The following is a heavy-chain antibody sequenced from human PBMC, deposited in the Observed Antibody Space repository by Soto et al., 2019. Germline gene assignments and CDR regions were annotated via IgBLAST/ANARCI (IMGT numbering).Heavy chain of an antibody. Sequence: QVQLVESGGGLVKPGGSLRLSCAASGFTFSDYYMSWIRQAPGKGLEWVSYISGSGSTIYYADSVQGRFTISRDNDKNSLYLQINSLRAEDTAVYYCARDLIFDYRAFDIWGQGTMVTVSS. V-gene: IGHV3-11*01. D-gene: IGHD3-10*01. CDR3: ARDLIFDYRAFDI. J-gene: IGHJ3*02. CDR2: ISGSGSTI. CDR1: GFTFSDYY.